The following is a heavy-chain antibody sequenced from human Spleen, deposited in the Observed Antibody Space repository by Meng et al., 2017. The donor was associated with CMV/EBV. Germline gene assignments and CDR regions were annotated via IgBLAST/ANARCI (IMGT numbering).Heavy chain of an antibody. J-gene: IGHJ6*02. CDR1: GFTLSAYG. D-gene: IGHD2-21*02. Sequence: GESLKISCAASGFTLSAYGMHWVRQAPGKGLEWVADMSYDGSNYYFADSVRGRFTISRDNSRNTVDLYMNSLRGEDTAVYFCARDHFYSGGDRDFHYYYGMDVWGQGTTVTVSS. CDR3: ARDHFYSGGDRDFHYYYGMDV. CDR2: MSYDGSNY. V-gene: IGHV3-30*19.